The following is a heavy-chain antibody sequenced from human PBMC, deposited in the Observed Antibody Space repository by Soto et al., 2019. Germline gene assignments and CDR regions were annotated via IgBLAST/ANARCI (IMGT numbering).Heavy chain of an antibody. J-gene: IGHJ4*02. V-gene: IGHV3-23*01. Sequence: GGSLRLSCAASGFTFSSYAMSWVRQAPGKGLEWVSAISGSGGSTYYADSVKGRFTISRDNSKNTLYLQMNSLRAEDTAVYYCAKGHRQWLVLGYFDYWGQGTLVTVSS. CDR1: GFTFSSYA. CDR3: AKGHRQWLVLGYFDY. CDR2: ISGSGGST. D-gene: IGHD6-19*01.